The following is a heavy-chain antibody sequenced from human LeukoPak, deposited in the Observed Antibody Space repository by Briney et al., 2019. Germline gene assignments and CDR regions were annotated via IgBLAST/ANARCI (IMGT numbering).Heavy chain of an antibody. V-gene: IGHV4-59*01. CDR1: GGSISSYY. D-gene: IGHD3-22*01. Sequence: SETLSLTCTVSGGSISSYYWSWIRQPPGKGLEWIGYIYYSGSTNYNPSLKSRVTISVDTSKNQFSLKLSSVTAADTAVYYCARANYYDRVDFDYWGQGTLVTVSS. CDR2: IYYSGST. J-gene: IGHJ4*02. CDR3: ARANYYDRVDFDY.